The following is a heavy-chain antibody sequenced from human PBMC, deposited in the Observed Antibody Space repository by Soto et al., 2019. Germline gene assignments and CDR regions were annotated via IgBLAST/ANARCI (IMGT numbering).Heavy chain of an antibody. CDR3: ERDGEYSGHDSGTHLYYSYYMDF. V-gene: IGHV4-59*01. CDR2: VYYSGST. D-gene: IGHD5-12*01. J-gene: IGHJ6*03. Sequence: SETLSLTCTVCGGSIRSYFWSWIRQPPGKRLEWIGNVYYSGSTNYNPSLKSRVTISVDTSKNQSSLKLSSVTAADTAVYYCERDGEYSGHDSGTHLYYSYYMDFWGKGPSVTVSS. CDR1: GGSIRSYF.